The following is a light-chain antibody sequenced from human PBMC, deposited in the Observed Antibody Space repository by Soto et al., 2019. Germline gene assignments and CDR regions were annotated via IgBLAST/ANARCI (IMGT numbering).Light chain of an antibody. CDR3: QQRSIWPRT. CDR1: QYINTR. CDR2: QTS. J-gene: IGKJ1*01. V-gene: IGKV3-11*01. Sequence: EIGLTQSPAALSSFPGNRVTLSCRASQYINTRLAWYQHRPGQAPRLLIYQTSLRAAGIPARFSASGSGTDFTLTISDVQPEDFALYYCQQRSIWPRTSGQRTKVDIK.